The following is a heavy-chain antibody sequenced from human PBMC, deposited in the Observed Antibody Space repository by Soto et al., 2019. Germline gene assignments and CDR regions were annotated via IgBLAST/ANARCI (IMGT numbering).Heavy chain of an antibody. V-gene: IGHV1-2*02. CDR3: ARAMELDN. Sequence: ASVKVSCKTSGYTFADYSLHWVRQAPGQGLERMGWLIPNSGDTSYAEAFQGRVTMTRDPSISTAYMELSSLRSDDTAVYYCARAMELDNWGQGTLVTVSS. CDR2: LIPNSGDT. D-gene: IGHD1-7*01. CDR1: GYTFADYS. J-gene: IGHJ4*02.